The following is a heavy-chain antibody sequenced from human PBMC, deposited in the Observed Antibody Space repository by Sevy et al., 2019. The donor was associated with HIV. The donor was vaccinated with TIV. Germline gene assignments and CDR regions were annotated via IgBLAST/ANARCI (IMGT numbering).Heavy chain of an antibody. CDR2: IKQDGSEK. CDR3: ARDLGSIAAAGDNWFDP. D-gene: IGHD6-13*01. J-gene: IGHJ5*02. Sequence: GGSLRLSCAASGFTFSSYRMSWVRQAPGKGLEWVANIKQDGSEKYYVDSVKGRFTISRDNAKNSLYLQMNSLRAEDTAVYYCARDLGSIAAAGDNWFDPWGQGTLVTVSS. V-gene: IGHV3-7*01. CDR1: GFTFSSYR.